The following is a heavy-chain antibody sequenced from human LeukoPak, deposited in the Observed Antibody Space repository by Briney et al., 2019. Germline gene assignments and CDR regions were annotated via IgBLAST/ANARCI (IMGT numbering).Heavy chain of an antibody. D-gene: IGHD6-19*01. CDR1: GFSLSTSGMR. J-gene: IGHJ4*02. V-gene: IGHV2-70*04. CDR3: ARIRYSSGWYDFDY. Sequence: SGLALVKPTQTLTLTCTFSGFSLSTSGMRVSWIRQPPGKALEWLARIDWDDDKFYSTSLKTRLTISKDTSKNQVVLTMTNMDPVDTATYYCARIRYSSGWYDFDYWGQGTLVTVSS. CDR2: IDWDDDK.